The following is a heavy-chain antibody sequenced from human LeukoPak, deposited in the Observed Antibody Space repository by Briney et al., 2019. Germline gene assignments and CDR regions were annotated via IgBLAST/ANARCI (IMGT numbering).Heavy chain of an antibody. CDR2: VHYNGSP. CDR3: ARTTFWSGRSPDYHHCYMDV. CDR1: GGSISGYY. Sequence: PSETLSLTCTVSGGSISGYYWSWIRQAPGKGLEWIGYVHYNGSPNYNASLKSRVTISVDASKNQFSLKVSFVSAADTAVYYCARTTFWSGRSPDYHHCYMDVWGKGTTVTVS. J-gene: IGHJ6*03. D-gene: IGHD3-3*01. V-gene: IGHV4-59*01.